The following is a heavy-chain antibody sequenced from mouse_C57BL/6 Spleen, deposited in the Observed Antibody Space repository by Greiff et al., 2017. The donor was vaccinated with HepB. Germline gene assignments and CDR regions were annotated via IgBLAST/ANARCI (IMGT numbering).Heavy chain of an antibody. Sequence: QVQLPQPGAELAKPGASVKLSCKASGYTFTSYWMHWVKQRPGQGLEWIGYINPSSGYTKYNQKFKDKATLTADKSSSTAYMQLSSLTYEDSAVYYCATDWDGFAYWGQGTLVTVSA. J-gene: IGHJ3*01. CDR1: GYTFTSYW. V-gene: IGHV1-7*01. D-gene: IGHD4-1*01. CDR3: ATDWDGFAY. CDR2: INPSSGYT.